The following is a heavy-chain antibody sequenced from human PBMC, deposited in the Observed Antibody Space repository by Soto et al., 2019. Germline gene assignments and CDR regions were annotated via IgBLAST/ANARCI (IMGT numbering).Heavy chain of an antibody. V-gene: IGHV4-59*01. J-gene: IGHJ5*02. CDR1: GGSISSYY. CDR2: IYYSAST. CDR3: ERDLFGRRAWFHP. D-gene: IGHD3-16*01. Sequence: QVQLQESGPGLVYPSETLSLTCSVSGGSISSYYWSWFRQPPGKGLEWMGYIYYSASTTYTSSLTSRVAVSVETSKKQFSRKLSSVIAADTAVYYCERDLFGRRAWFHPWCQGTLVTVSS.